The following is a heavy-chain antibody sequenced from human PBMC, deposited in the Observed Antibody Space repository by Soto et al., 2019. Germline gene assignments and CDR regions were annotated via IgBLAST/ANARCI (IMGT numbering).Heavy chain of an antibody. CDR3: ARGIGSSGSFYYYYYMDV. D-gene: IGHD6-19*01. J-gene: IGHJ6*03. CDR1: GGSFSGYY. V-gene: IGHV4-34*01. CDR2: INHSGST. Sequence: SETLSLTCAVYGGSFSGYYWSWIRQPPGKGLEWIGEINHSGSTNYNPSLKSRVTISVDTSKNQFSLKLSSVTAADTAVYYCARGIGSSGSFYYYYYMDVWGKGTTVTVSS.